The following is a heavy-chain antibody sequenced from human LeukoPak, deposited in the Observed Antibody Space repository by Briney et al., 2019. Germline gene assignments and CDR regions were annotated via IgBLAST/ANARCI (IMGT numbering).Heavy chain of an antibody. CDR1: GFTFSSYA. D-gene: IGHD2-15*01. J-gene: IGHJ4*02. V-gene: IGHV3-30*04. CDR2: ILYDGTNK. Sequence: PGGSLRLSCAASGFTFSSYAMHGVRQAPGKGLEWVAVILYDGTNKYYADSVKGRFTISRDNSKNTLYLQMNSLRAEDTAVYYCASGYCSGGSCYEDYWGQGTLVTVSS. CDR3: ASGYCSGGSCYEDY.